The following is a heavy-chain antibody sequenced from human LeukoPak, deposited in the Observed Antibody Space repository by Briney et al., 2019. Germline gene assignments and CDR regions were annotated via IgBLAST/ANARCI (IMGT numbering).Heavy chain of an antibody. CDR1: EFTFGSYE. J-gene: IGHJ3*02. D-gene: IGHD3-10*01. CDR3: ARDPPIGGADVFDI. Sequence: GGSLRLSCAASEFTFGSYEMNWVRQAPGKGLEWLSYISSTGSTKYYADSVKGRFTISKDNAKNSLYLQMNSLRAEDTAVYYCARDPPIGGADVFDIWGQGTMVTVSS. V-gene: IGHV3-48*03. CDR2: ISSTGSTK.